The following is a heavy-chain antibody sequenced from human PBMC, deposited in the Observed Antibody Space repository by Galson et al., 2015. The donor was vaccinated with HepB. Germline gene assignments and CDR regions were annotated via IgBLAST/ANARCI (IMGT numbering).Heavy chain of an antibody. CDR2: IDPSDSYT. Sequence: QSGAEVKKPGESLRISCKGSGYSFTGYWISWVRQMPGKGLEWMGRIDPSDSYTNYSPSFQGHVTISADKSISTAYLQWSSLKASDTAMYYCARHRLDSSGFASTKDFQHWGQGTLVTVSS. J-gene: IGHJ1*01. V-gene: IGHV5-10-1*01. D-gene: IGHD3-22*01. CDR3: ARHRLDSSGFASTKDFQH. CDR1: GYSFTGYW.